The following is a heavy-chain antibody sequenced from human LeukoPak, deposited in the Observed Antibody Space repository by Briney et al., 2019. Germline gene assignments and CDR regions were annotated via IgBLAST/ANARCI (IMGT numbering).Heavy chain of an antibody. Sequence: SETLSLTCTVSGGSISSYYWSWIRQPPGKGLEWIGYIYYSGSTSYNPSLKSRVTISVDTSKNQFSLKLSSVTAADTAVYYCARRLYGGNFDYWGQGTLVTVSS. CDR1: GGSISSYY. CDR3: ARRLYGGNFDY. CDR2: IYYSGST. D-gene: IGHD4-23*01. J-gene: IGHJ4*02. V-gene: IGHV4-59*08.